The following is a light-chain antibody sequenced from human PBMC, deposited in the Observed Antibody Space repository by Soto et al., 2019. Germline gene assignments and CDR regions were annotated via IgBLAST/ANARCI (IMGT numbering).Light chain of an antibody. V-gene: IGKV1-5*01. CDR2: DAS. CDR1: QSISSW. J-gene: IGKJ1*01. Sequence: TQSPGTLSASVGDRVTITCRASQSISSWLAWYQQKPGKAPKLLIYDASSLESGVPSRFSGSGSGTEFTITISRLQPDDFATYYCQQYNSYPFGQGTKVDIK. CDR3: QQYNSYP.